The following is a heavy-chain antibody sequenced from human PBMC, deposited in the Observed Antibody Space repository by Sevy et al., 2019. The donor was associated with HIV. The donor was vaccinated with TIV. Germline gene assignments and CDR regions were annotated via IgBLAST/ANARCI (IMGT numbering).Heavy chain of an antibody. CDR2: INHSGST. CDR3: ARGGTSNVDTPMVTSGGWYYFDY. Sequence: SETLSLTCAVYGGSFSGYYWSWIRQPPGKGLEWIGEINHSGSTNYNPSLKSRVTISVDTSKNQFSLKLSSVTAADTAVYYCARGGTSNVDTPMVTSGGWYYFDYWGQGTLVTVSS. CDR1: GGSFSGYY. D-gene: IGHD5-18*01. V-gene: IGHV4-34*01. J-gene: IGHJ4*02.